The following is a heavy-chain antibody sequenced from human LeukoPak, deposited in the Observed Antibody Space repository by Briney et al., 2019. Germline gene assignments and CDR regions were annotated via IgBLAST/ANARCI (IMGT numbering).Heavy chain of an antibody. CDR1: GGSISSYY. CDR2: ISWNSGSI. V-gene: IGHV3-9*01. J-gene: IGHJ3*02. CDR3: AKDMLGYSYGWNAFDI. Sequence: LSLTCTVSGGSISSYYWSWIRQPPGKGLEWVSGISWNSGSIGYADSVKGRFTISRDNAKNSLYLQMNSLRAEDTALYYCAKDMLGYSYGWNAFDIWGQGTMVTVSS. D-gene: IGHD5-18*01.